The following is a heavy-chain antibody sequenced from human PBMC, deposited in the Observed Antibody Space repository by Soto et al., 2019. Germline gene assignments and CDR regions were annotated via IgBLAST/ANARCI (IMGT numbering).Heavy chain of an antibody. V-gene: IGHV5-51*01. CDR1: QDIFTSNW. D-gene: IGHD3-3*01. J-gene: IGHJ4*02. CDR3: ARHGVSFGPFDY. Sequence: GESLKISCQVPQDIFTSNWIGWLRQMPGKGLEWMGVIYPDDSDVKYNPSFQGQVTISVDKSISTAYLQWSRLRDLDTAMYFCARHGVSFGPFDYWGQGTPVTVSS. CDR2: IYPDDSDV.